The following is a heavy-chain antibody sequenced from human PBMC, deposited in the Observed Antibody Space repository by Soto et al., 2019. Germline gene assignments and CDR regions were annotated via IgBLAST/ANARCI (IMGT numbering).Heavy chain of an antibody. CDR3: ARDGSGSYFDY. D-gene: IGHD3-10*01. V-gene: IGHV4-30-4*01. J-gene: IGHJ4*02. CDR2: IYFSGTT. CDR1: GGSISSGDYY. Sequence: SETLSLTCTVSGGSISSGDYYWSWIRQPPGKGLEWIGYIYFSGTTSYHPSLKSRVTISKDTPKNQFSLKLTSVTAADTAVYYCARDGSGSYFDYWGQGTLVTVSS.